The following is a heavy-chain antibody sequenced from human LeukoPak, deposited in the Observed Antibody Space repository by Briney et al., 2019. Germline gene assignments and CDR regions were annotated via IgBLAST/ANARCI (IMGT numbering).Heavy chain of an antibody. CDR2: ISWNSGNI. Sequence: PGRSLRLSCVASGFTFDDYAMHWVRQAPGKGLEWVSGISWNSGNIGYADSVKGRFTISRDNAKNSLYLQMNSLRAEDMALYYCARGNSGSYSLDWSDPWGPGTLVTVSS. J-gene: IGHJ5*02. CDR3: ARGNSGSYSLDWSDP. D-gene: IGHD1-26*01. CDR1: GFTFDDYA. V-gene: IGHV3-9*03.